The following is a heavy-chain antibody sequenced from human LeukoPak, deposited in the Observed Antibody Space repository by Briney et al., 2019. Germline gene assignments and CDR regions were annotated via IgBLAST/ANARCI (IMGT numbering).Heavy chain of an antibody. CDR2: IDQDGSET. D-gene: IGHD2-21*01. CDR1: GFIFSNYW. CDR3: VRYPRLGGDDTGFDS. Sequence: GRSARLSCAASGFIFSNYWMNCVRQAPGKGLEWVASIDQDGSETNYVDSVKGRFTISRDNPKNSLSLQMNTLRAEDTAVYYCVRYPRLGGDDTGFDSWGQGTLVTVSS. J-gene: IGHJ4*02. V-gene: IGHV3-7*01.